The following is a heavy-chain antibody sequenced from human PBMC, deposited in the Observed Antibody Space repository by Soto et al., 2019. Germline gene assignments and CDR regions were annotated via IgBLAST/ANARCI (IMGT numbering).Heavy chain of an antibody. CDR3: ARGPRVAVAAYNWFDP. J-gene: IGHJ5*02. CDR1: GGSLGGDD. Sequence: SETRSLTGGGYGGSLGGDDWSGSREPPCRGLGWIGEINHSGSTNYNPSLKSRVTISVDTSKNQFSLKLSSVTAADTAVYYCARGPRVAVAAYNWFDPWGQGTLVTVSS. D-gene: IGHD6-19*01. V-gene: IGHV4-34*01. CDR2: INHSGST.